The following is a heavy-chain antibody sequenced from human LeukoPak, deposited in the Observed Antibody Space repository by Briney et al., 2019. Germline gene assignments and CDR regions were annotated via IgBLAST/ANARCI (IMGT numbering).Heavy chain of an antibody. Sequence: ASVKVSCKTSGYTFTSYGISWVRQAPGQGLEWMGWISAYNGNTNYAQKLQGRVTMTTDTSTSTAYMELRSLRSDDPAVYYCARTDNLVITTPKHFDYWGQGTLVTVSS. D-gene: IGHD3-22*01. CDR3: ARTDNLVITTPKHFDY. V-gene: IGHV1-18*01. CDR1: GYTFTSYG. CDR2: ISAYNGNT. J-gene: IGHJ4*02.